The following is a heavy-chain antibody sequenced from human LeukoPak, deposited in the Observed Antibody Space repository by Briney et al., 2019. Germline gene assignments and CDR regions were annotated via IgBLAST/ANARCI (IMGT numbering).Heavy chain of an antibody. D-gene: IGHD3-22*01. Sequence: TSETLSLTCSVSGGSVRISDYYWAWIRQPPGKGLEWIGSVRYTGSSYYTPSRQSRVTISLDMSNNQFSLRMNSVTAADTAVYFCASYFDDTGTASFDNWGQGILVTVSS. CDR2: VRYTGSS. CDR1: GGSVRISDYY. V-gene: IGHV4-39*01. J-gene: IGHJ4*02. CDR3: ASYFDDTGTASFDN.